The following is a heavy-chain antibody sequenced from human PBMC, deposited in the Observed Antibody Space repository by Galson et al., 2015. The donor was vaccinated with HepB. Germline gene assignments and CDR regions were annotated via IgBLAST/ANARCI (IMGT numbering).Heavy chain of an antibody. CDR1: GFTFSSYW. J-gene: IGHJ4*02. Sequence: SLRLSCAASGFTFSSYWMSWVRQAPGKGLEWVANIKQDGNDKYYVDSVKGRFTVSRDNAKNSLFLQMSRLRAEDTAVYYCANYCDNSGPIRWWGQGTLVTVSS. CDR2: IKQDGNDK. CDR3: ANYCDNSGPIRW. V-gene: IGHV3-7*03. D-gene: IGHD3-22*01.